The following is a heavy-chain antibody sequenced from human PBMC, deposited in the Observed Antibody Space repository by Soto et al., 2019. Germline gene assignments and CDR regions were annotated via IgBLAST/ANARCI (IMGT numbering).Heavy chain of an antibody. V-gene: IGHV4-31*03. J-gene: IGHJ4*02. CDR1: GDSISSGTYY. D-gene: IGHD2-15*01. Sequence: QVQLQESGPGLVTPSQTLSLTCTVSGDSISSGTYYWNWIRQHPGKGLEWIGYIHYSGSTYYNTSLKSRVTLSVDTSKNQFSLKLSSVTAADTAAYFCARAPGFCSGGSCNSVYFDYWGQGTLVTVSS. CDR3: ARAPGFCSGGSCNSVYFDY. CDR2: IHYSGST.